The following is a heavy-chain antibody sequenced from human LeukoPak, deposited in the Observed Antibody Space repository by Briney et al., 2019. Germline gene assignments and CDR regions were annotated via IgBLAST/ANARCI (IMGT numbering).Heavy chain of an antibody. J-gene: IGHJ6*03. CDR1: GFTFSGSA. V-gene: IGHV3-73*01. CDR2: IRSKANSYAT. D-gene: IGHD6-13*01. Sequence: GGSLRLSCAASGFTFSGSAMHWVRQASGKGLEWVGRIRSKANSYATAYAASVKGRFTISGDDSKNTAYLQMNSLKTEDTAVYYCSRQASSSSWFYYYYYMDVWGKGTTVTISS. CDR3: SRQASSSSWFYYYYYMDV.